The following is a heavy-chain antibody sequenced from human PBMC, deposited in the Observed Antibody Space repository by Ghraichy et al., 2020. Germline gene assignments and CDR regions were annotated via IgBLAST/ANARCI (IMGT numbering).Heavy chain of an antibody. V-gene: IGHV3-66*01. CDR3: ARKDYYYDSSGYYSFDY. J-gene: IGHJ4*02. CDR2: IYSGGST. CDR1: GFTVSSNY. D-gene: IGHD3-22*01. Sequence: GGSLRLSCAASGFTVSSNYMSWVRQAPGKGLEWVSVIYSGGSTYYADSVKGRFTISRDNSKNTLYLQMNSLRAEDTAVYYCARKDYYYDSSGYYSFDYWGQGTLVTVSS.